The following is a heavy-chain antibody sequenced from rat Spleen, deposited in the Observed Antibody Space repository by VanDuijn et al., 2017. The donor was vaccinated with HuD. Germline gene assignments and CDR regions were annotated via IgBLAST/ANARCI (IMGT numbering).Heavy chain of an antibody. V-gene: IGHV4-2*01. D-gene: IGHD2-2*01. Sequence: EVKLVESGGGLVQPGRSLKLSCAASGLHFNDFWMGWARQAPGNGLEWIGEINKDSTLITYNPSLRDKFTISIDNAQNTLFLQMIKLGSEDTAIYYCARGGYKWWGQGVMVTVSS. CDR1: GLHFNDFW. CDR2: INKDSTLI. CDR3: ARGGYKW. J-gene: IGHJ2*01.